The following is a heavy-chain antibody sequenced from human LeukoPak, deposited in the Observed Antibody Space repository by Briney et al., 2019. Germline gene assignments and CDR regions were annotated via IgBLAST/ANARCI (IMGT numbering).Heavy chain of an antibody. CDR3: ARGLNTSPGVDY. CDR2: IKEDGSQK. Sequence: GGSLTHSSAVSGFTFSNYWMNWVRQAPGKGLEWVANIKEDGSQKYYVESVKGRFTVSRDNAKNSVYLQMSSLRDEDTAVYYCARGLNTSPGVDYWGQGTMVTVSS. D-gene: IGHD3-16*01. J-gene: IGHJ4*02. V-gene: IGHV3-7*01. CDR1: GFTFSNYW.